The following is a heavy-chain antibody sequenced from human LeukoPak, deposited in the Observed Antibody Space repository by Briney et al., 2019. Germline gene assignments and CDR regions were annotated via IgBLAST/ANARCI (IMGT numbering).Heavy chain of an antibody. CDR2: IYHSGRT. CDR3: ARDQGGSYLPLGIDY. Sequence: PSETLSLTCTVSGGSVSSGSYYWTWIRQPPGKGLEWIRYIYHSGRTKYNPSLKSRVTISVDTSKNQFSLKLSSVTAADTAVYYCARDQGGSYLPLGIDYWGQGTLVSVAS. CDR1: GGSVSSGSYY. V-gene: IGHV4-61*01. J-gene: IGHJ4*02. D-gene: IGHD1-26*01.